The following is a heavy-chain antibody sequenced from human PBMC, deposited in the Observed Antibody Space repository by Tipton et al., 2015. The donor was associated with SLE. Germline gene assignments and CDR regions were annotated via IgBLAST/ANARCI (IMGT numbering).Heavy chain of an antibody. CDR2: VHTSGST. CDR3: ARGKTRVEY. J-gene: IGHJ4*02. V-gene: IGHV4-4*08. Sequence: TLSLTCTVSGGSMNTYYWSWIRQTPGKGLEWIGYVHTSGSTIYNSSLKSRVTISVDTSKKQVSLKLNSVTAADTAEYYCARGKTRVEYWGQGTLVTVSS. CDR1: GGSMNTYY. D-gene: IGHD2-2*01.